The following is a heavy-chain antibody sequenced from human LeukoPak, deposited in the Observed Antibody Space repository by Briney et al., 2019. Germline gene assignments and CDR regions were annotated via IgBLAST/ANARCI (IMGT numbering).Heavy chain of an antibody. D-gene: IGHD2-15*01. CDR3: ARYCGAASCYSGFDY. CDR2: ISGDGGT. J-gene: IGHJ4*02. V-gene: IGHV3-23*01. Sequence: PGESLRLSCAASGFTFGSYVMSWVRQAPGKGPEWVSAISGDGGTYYADSVKGRFTISRDNSKNTLYLQMNSLGGEDTALYYCARYCGAASCYSGFDYWGQGTLVTVAS. CDR1: GFTFGSYV.